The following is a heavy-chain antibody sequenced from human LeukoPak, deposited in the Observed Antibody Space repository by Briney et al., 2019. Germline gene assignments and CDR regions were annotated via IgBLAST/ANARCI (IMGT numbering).Heavy chain of an antibody. V-gene: IGHV1-69*13. Sequence: SVKVSCTASGGTFSSYAISWVRQAPGQGLEWMGGIIPIFGTANYAQKFQGRVTITADESTSTAYMELSSLRSEDTAVYYCARLGFGESRQDYWGQGTLVTVSS. CDR2: IIPIFGTA. CDR3: ARLGFGESRQDY. CDR1: GGTFSSYA. D-gene: IGHD3-10*01. J-gene: IGHJ4*02.